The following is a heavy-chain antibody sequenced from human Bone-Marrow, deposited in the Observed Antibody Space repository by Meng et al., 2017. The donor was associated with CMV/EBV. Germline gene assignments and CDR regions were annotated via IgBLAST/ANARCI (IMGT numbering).Heavy chain of an antibody. D-gene: IGHD3-3*01. Sequence: GGSLRLSCAAAGFTFSSYWVSRVRQAPGNGLEWVANIKQDASEKYYVGSVKGRFIISRDNSKNTLYLQMNSLSAEDTAVYYCAKGDRPYYDFWSGYGVGYYYYGMDVWGQGTTVTVSS. CDR2: IKQDASEK. CDR3: AKGDRPYYDFWSGYGVGYYYYGMDV. CDR1: GFTFSSYW. V-gene: IGHV3-7*01. J-gene: IGHJ6*02.